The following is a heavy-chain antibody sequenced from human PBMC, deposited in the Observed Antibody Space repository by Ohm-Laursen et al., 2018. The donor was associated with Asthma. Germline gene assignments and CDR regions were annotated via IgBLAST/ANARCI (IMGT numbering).Heavy chain of an antibody. CDR2: INPNSGGT. D-gene: IGHD2-15*01. CDR3: ARGWRSGPLY. CDR1: GGTFSSYA. V-gene: IGHV1-2*06. Sequence: AASVKVSCKASGGTFSSYAISWVRQAPGQGLEWMGRINPNSGGTNYAQKFQGRVTMTRDTSISTAYMELSRLRSDDTAVYYCARGWRSGPLYWGQGTLVTVSS. J-gene: IGHJ4*02.